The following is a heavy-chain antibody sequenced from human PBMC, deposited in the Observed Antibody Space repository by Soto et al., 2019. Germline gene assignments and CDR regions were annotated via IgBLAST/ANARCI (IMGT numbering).Heavy chain of an antibody. D-gene: IGHD3-22*01. J-gene: IGHJ5*02. CDR2: ISFDGSNE. CDR1: GFTFSSYA. Sequence: GGSLRLSCAASGFTFSSYAMHWIRQAPGKGLEWVAIISFDGSNEYYADSVKGRFTISRDNSKNTLYLQVRSLRAEDTAVYYCAKTYYYDRSGYYQNWFDPWGQGTLVTVSS. V-gene: IGHV3-30-3*02. CDR3: AKTYYYDRSGYYQNWFDP.